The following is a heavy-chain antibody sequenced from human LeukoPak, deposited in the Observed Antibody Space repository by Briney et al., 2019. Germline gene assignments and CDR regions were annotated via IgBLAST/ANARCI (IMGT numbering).Heavy chain of an antibody. Sequence: GGTLRLSCAASGFTFSSYGMSWVRQAPGKGLEWVSAISGSGGSTYYADSVKGRFTISRDNSKNTLYLQMNSLRAEDTAVYYCAKDLVLRYFDWLFFDYWGQGTLVTVSS. CDR2: ISGSGGST. CDR1: GFTFSSYG. D-gene: IGHD3-9*01. J-gene: IGHJ4*02. CDR3: AKDLVLRYFDWLFFDY. V-gene: IGHV3-23*01.